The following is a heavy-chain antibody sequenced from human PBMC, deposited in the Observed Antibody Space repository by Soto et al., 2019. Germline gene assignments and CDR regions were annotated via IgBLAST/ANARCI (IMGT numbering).Heavy chain of an antibody. CDR2: IYHSGST. CDR1: GGSISSSNW. J-gene: IGHJ6*02. D-gene: IGHD3-22*01. Sequence: SETLSLTCAVSGGSISSSNWWSSVRQPPGKGLEWIGEIYHSGSTNYNPSLKSRVTISVDRSKNQFSLKLSSVTAADTAVYYCAGSGYYHNSGMDVWGQGTTVTVSS. CDR3: AGSGYYHNSGMDV. V-gene: IGHV4-4*02.